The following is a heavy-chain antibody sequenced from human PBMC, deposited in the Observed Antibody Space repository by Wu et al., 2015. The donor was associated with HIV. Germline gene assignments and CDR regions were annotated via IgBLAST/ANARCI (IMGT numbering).Heavy chain of an antibody. CDR3: ARDPTEKRITMVRELLYIYYFVL. J-gene: IGHJ4*02. CDR2: INPNSGGT. V-gene: IGHV1-2*02. D-gene: IGHD3-10*01. CDR1: GYTFTGYY. Sequence: QVQLVQSGAEVKKPGASVKVSCKASGYTFTGYYMHWVRQAPGQGLEWMGWINPNSGGTNYAQKFQGRVTMTRDTSTSTAYMELSRLRSDDTAVYYCARDPTEKRITMVRELLYIYYFVLLGSRERWSPSPQ.